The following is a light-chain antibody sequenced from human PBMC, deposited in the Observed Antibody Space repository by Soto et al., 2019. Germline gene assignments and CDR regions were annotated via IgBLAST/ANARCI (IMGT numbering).Light chain of an antibody. CDR2: KAS. V-gene: IGKV1-5*03. CDR1: QTISSW. Sequence: SQMTQSRSTLSGSVGRRFTITCRASQTISSWLAWYRQKKGKAPKIMIYKASTLKSGVPSRFSGSVYGTEFNLTISSLQPDDFATYYCQHYNSYSEAFGQGTKVDIK. J-gene: IGKJ1*01. CDR3: QHYNSYSEA.